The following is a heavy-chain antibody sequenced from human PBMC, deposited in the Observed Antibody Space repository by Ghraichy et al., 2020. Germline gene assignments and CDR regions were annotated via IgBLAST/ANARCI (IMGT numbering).Heavy chain of an antibody. Sequence: SETLSLTCSVSGASTRSHYWTWIRQPPGKGLEWIGYIYYSGSTNYNPSLKSRATISVDTSKNQFSLKLSSVTAADTAVYYCARHLSASYYPLYYFDHWGQGTLVTFSS. CDR1: GASTRSHY. D-gene: IGHD1-26*01. CDR2: IYYSGST. CDR3: ARHLSASYYPLYYFDH. J-gene: IGHJ4*02. V-gene: IGHV4-59*08.